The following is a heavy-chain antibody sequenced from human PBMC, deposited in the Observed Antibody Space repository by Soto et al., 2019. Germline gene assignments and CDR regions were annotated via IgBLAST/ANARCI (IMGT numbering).Heavy chain of an antibody. CDR2: ISGSGDST. V-gene: IGHV3-23*01. D-gene: IGHD1-26*01. CDR3: ERRGSGSYYDY. Sequence: EVQLLESGGGLVQPGGSLRLSCAASGFTFSSYAMRWVRQAPVKGLEWVSAISGSGDSTYYAESVKGRFTISRDNAKNTLYLQMNSLRAEDTAVYYCERRGSGSYYDYGGQGTLVTVSS. J-gene: IGHJ4*02. CDR1: GFTFSSYA.